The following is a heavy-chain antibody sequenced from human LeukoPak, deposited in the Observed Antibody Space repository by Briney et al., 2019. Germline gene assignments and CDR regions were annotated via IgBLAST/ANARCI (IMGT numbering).Heavy chain of an antibody. V-gene: IGHV3-30*18. CDR2: ISYDGSNK. J-gene: IGHJ4*02. CDR3: AKMDVDIVATTGLTFDY. D-gene: IGHD5-12*01. CDR1: GFTFSSYG. Sequence: GRSLRLSCAASGFTFSSYGMHWVRQAPGKGLEWVAVISYDGSNKYYADSVKGRFTISRGNSKNTLYLQMNSLRAEDTAVYYCAKMDVDIVATTGLTFDYWGQGTLVTVSS.